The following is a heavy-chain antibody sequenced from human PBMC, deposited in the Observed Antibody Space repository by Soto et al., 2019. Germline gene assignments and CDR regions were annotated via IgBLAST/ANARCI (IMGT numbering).Heavy chain of an antibody. CDR3: ARVSGSYYYGMDV. CDR1: GGPISSSTW. J-gene: IGHJ6*02. Sequence: QVQLQESGPGLVKPSGTLSLTCAVSGGPISSSTWWSWVRQPPGKGLEWIGEIYHSGSTNYNPSLKSRVTISVDKSKNQFSLRLTSVTAADTAVYYCARVSGSYYYGMDVWGQGTTVTVSS. D-gene: IGHD1-26*01. CDR2: IYHSGST. V-gene: IGHV4-4*02.